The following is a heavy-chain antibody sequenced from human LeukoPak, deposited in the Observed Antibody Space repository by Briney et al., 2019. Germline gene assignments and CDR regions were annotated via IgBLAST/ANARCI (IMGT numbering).Heavy chain of an antibody. D-gene: IGHD5-18*01. J-gene: IGHJ6*02. CDR3: ARVRPPNIVDSVMDYKYYHDMDV. V-gene: IGHV1-18*01. CDR1: GYTFTKSP. Sequence: GASVKVSCKASGYTFTKSPINWVRQAPGQGLEWMGWISPYNGNTEYGQKVQGRVTMTTDRPTTTASMELRSLRSDDTAMYYCARVRPPNIVDSVMDYKYYHDMDVWGQGTTVTVSS. CDR2: ISPYNGNT.